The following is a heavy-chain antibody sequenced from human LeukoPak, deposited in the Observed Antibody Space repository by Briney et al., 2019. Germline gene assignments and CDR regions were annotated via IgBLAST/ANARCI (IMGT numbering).Heavy chain of an antibody. CDR2: INHSGST. CDR3: ARGRGGYRYGYSYYYFMDV. D-gene: IGHD5-18*01. CDR1: GGSFSGYY. V-gene: IGHV4-34*01. J-gene: IGHJ6*03. Sequence: SETLSLTCAVYGGSFSGYYWSWIRQPPGKGLEWIGAINHSGSTNYNPSLKSGDTTSVDTTKNKFSLQPNTVSAADTAVYYCARGRGGYRYGYSYYYFMDVWGNGSTVTVSS.